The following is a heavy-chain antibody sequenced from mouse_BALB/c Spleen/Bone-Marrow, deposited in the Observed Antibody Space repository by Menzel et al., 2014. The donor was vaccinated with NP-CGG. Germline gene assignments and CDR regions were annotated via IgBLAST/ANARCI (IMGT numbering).Heavy chain of an antibody. CDR1: GSTSTSYW. J-gene: IGHJ2*01. D-gene: IGHD1-1*01. Sequence: VQLQQSGAELVRLGASVKLSCKVPGSTSTSYWINWVKKRLGQGLGWFGNIYPSVSYTNYNQKFKDKATLTVDKSSSTAYMQLSSPTFEDSAVYYCTRSYGSSYEYYFDYWGQGTTLTVSS. CDR3: TRSYGSSYEYYFDY. V-gene: IGHV1-69*02. CDR2: IYPSVSYT.